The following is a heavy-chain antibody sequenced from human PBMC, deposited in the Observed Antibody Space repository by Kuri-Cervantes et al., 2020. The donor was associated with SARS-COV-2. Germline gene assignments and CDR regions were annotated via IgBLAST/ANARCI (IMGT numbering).Heavy chain of an antibody. V-gene: IGHV3-30*02. J-gene: IGHJ4*02. CDR3: ASAGMGYSYVY. CDR2: TRSEGITK. D-gene: IGHD5-18*01. CDR1: GFTFTNFG. Sequence: GESLKISCATSGFTFTNFGMHWVRQAPGKGLEWVAFTRSEGITKYYGDSVRGRFTISRDNSKNTLYLQMNSLRAEDTAVYYCASAGMGYSYVYWGQGTLVTVSS.